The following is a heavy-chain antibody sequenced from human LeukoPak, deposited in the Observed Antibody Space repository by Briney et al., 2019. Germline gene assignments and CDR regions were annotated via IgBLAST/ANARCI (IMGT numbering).Heavy chain of an antibody. Sequence: GRSLRLSCAASGFTFSSYGMHWVRQAPGKGLEWVAVISYDGSNKYYGDSVKGRFTISRDNSKNTLYLQMNSLRAEDTAVYYCAKDPSSSSGYFQHWGQGTLVTVSS. CDR3: AKDPSSSSGYFQH. CDR1: GFTFSSYG. J-gene: IGHJ1*01. D-gene: IGHD6-6*01. CDR2: ISYDGSNK. V-gene: IGHV3-30*18.